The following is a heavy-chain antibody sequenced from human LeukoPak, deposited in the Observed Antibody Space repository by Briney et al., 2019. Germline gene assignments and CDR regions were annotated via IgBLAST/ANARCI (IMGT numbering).Heavy chain of an antibody. CDR3: TRDRGTYYWRDP. J-gene: IGHJ5*02. Sequence: GGSLKLSRAASGFILSDSALHRVRQPSRKRLEWVGLIDRPSKGYGTAYGASVGGSFTIYRDDSKNTAYLQMDSLKTEDTALYYCTRDRGTYYWRDPWGQRTLVSVSS. D-gene: IGHD1-26*01. CDR1: GFILSDSA. CDR2: IDRPSKGYGT. V-gene: IGHV3-73*01.